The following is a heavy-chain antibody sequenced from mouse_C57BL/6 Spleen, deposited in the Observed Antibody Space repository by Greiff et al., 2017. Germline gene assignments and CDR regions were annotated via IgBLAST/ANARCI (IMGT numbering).Heavy chain of an antibody. CDR2: INPGSGGT. Sequence: QVQLQQSGAELVRPGTSVKVSCKASGYAFTNYLIEWVKQRPGQGLEWIGVINPGSGGTNYNEKFKGKATLAVDKSSSTAYMQLSSLTSEDSAVYYCARTLTGNDYWGQGTTLTVSS. CDR3: ARTLTGNDY. J-gene: IGHJ2*01. CDR1: GYAFTNYL. D-gene: IGHD4-1*01. V-gene: IGHV1-54*01.